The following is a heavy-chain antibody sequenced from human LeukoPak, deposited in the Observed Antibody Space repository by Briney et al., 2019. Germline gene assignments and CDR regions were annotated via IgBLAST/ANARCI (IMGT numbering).Heavy chain of an antibody. V-gene: IGHV4-59*01. CDR2: IYYSGST. CDR1: GGSISSYY. Sequence: PSETLSLTCTVSGGSISSYYWSWIRQPPGKGLEWIGYIYYSGSTNYNPSLKSRVTISVDTSKNLFSLKLSSVTAADTAVYYCARGRGSSWYGPDAFDIWGQGTMVTVSS. D-gene: IGHD6-13*01. J-gene: IGHJ3*02. CDR3: ARGRGSSWYGPDAFDI.